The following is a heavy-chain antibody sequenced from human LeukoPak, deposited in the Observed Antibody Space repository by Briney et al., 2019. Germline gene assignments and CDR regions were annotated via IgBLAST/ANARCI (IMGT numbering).Heavy chain of an antibody. J-gene: IGHJ6*03. CDR3: ARIDGPTVFTYYMDL. CDR1: GFSFNRRG. V-gene: IGHV3-48*04. Sequence: TGESLRLSCATSGFSFNRRGMNWVRHPPGKGLEWVSYISPRSETIYYAESVKGRFTVSRDDSKDSLYLQMHTLRAEDTAVYYCARIDGPTVFTYYMDLWGKGTTVTV. CDR2: ISPRSETI. D-gene: IGHD3-16*01.